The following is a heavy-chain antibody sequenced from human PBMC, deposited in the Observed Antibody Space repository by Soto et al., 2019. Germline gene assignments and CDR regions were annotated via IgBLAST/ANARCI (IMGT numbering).Heavy chain of an antibody. CDR3: ARDQVGPLYYYYYGMDV. V-gene: IGHV3-21*01. CDR1: GFTFRTYS. D-gene: IGHD1-26*01. J-gene: IGHJ6*02. Sequence: RRLSCAASGFTFRTYSMNWVRQAPGKGLEWVSSISSSSTYIYYADSVKGRFTISRDNAKNSLYLQMTSLRAEDTAVYYCARDQVGPLYYYYYGMDVWGQGTTVTVSS. CDR2: ISSSSTYI.